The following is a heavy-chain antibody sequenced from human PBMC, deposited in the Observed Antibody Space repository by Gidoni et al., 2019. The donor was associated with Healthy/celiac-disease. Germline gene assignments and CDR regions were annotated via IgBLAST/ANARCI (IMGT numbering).Heavy chain of an antibody. CDR1: GGSISSSSYY. CDR2: SYYSGST. Sequence: QLQLQESGPGLVKPSETLSLTCTVSGGSISSSSYYWGWIRKPPGKGLEWIGSSYYSGSTYYNPSLKSRVTISVDTSKNQFSLKLSSVTAADTAVYYCARHYSSDLDYWGQGTLVTVSS. CDR3: ARHYSSDLDY. V-gene: IGHV4-39*01. J-gene: IGHJ4*02. D-gene: IGHD6-19*01.